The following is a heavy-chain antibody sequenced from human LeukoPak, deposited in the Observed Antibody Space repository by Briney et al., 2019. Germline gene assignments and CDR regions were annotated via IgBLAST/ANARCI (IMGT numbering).Heavy chain of an antibody. Sequence: SETLSLTCTVSGGSISSSSYYWSWIRQPPGKGLEWIGEINHSGSTNYNPSLKSRVTISVDTSKNQFSLKLSSVTAADTAVYYCAGRIAAAGTPINEDPDWFDPWGQGTLVTVSS. V-gene: IGHV4-39*07. D-gene: IGHD6-13*01. J-gene: IGHJ5*02. CDR3: AGRIAAAGTPINEDPDWFDP. CDR2: INHSGST. CDR1: GGSISSSSYY.